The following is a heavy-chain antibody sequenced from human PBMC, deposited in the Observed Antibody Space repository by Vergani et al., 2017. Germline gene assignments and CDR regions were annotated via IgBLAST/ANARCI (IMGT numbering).Heavy chain of an antibody. J-gene: IGHJ5*02. D-gene: IGHD2-2*01. V-gene: IGHV2-5*01. Sequence: QITLKESGPTLVKPTQTLTLTCTFSGFSLSTSGVGVGWIRQPPGKALEWLALIYWNDDKRYSPSLKSRLTITKDTSKNQVVLTMTNMDPVDTDTYYCARLDIVVVPAAPKGFDPWGQGTLVTVSS. CDR3: ARLDIVVVPAAPKGFDP. CDR2: IYWNDDK. CDR1: GFSLSTSGVG.